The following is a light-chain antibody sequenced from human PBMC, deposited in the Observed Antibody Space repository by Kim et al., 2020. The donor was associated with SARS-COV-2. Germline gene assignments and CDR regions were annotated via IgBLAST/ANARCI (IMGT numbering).Light chain of an antibody. CDR2: DAS. CDR1: QSISSW. Sequence: GDRVTITCRASQSISSWLAWYQQKPGKAPKLLIYDASSLESGVPSRFSGSGSGTEFTLTISSLQPDVFATYYCQQYNSYLLTFGGGTKV. CDR3: QQYNSYLLT. V-gene: IGKV1-5*01. J-gene: IGKJ4*01.